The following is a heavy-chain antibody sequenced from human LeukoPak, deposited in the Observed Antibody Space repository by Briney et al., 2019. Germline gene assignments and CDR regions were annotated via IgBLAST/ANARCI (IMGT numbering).Heavy chain of an antibody. J-gene: IGHJ4*02. CDR3: ATGRDGDFDY. D-gene: IGHD5-24*01. CDR1: GYTFTAYY. Sequence: GASVKVSCKASGYTFTAYYVHWVRQAPGQGLEWMGGIIPIFGTANYAQKFQGRVTITTDESTSTAYMELSSLRSEDTAVYYCATGRDGDFDYWGQGTLVTVSS. CDR2: IIPIFGTA. V-gene: IGHV1-69*05.